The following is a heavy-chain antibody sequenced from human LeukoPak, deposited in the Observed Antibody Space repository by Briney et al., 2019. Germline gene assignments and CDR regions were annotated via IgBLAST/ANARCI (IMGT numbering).Heavy chain of an antibody. CDR3: ARAPNGVYCTSSSCHLDY. J-gene: IGHJ4*02. D-gene: IGHD2-2*01. CDR2: ISYDGSNK. CDR1: GFTFSSYA. Sequence: PGRSLRLSCAASGFTFSSYAMHWVRQAPGKGLEWVAVISYDGSNKYYADSVKGRFTISRDNSKNTLYLQMNSLRDEDTAVYYCARAPNGVYCTSSSCHLDYWGQGTLVAVPS. V-gene: IGHV3-30-3*01.